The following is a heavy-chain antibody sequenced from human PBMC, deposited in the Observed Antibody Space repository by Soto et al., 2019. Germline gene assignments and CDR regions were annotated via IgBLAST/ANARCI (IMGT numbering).Heavy chain of an antibody. D-gene: IGHD4-4*01. V-gene: IGHV1-18*01. CDR1: GYTFTSYG. CDR2: ISAYNGNT. J-gene: IGHJ5*02. Sequence: ASVKVSCKASGYTFTSYGSSWVRQAPGQGLEWMGWISAYNGNTNYAQKLQGRVTMTTDTSTSIAYMELRSLRSDDTAVYYCARALLMTTVTTHPNWFDPWGQGTLVTVSS. CDR3: ARALLMTTVTTHPNWFDP.